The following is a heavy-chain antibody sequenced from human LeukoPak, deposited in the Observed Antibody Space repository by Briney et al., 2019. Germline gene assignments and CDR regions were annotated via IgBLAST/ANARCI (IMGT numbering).Heavy chain of an antibody. CDR3: ARQVRITGTMGGNWFDP. V-gene: IGHV1-46*01. D-gene: IGHD1-7*01. Sequence: ASVKVSCKASGYTSTSYYMHWVRQAPGQGLEWMGIINPSGGSTSYAQKFQGRVTMTRDTSTSTVYMELSSLRSEDTAVYYCARQVRITGTMGGNWFDPWGQGTLVTVSS. CDR1: GYTSTSYY. J-gene: IGHJ5*02. CDR2: INPSGGST.